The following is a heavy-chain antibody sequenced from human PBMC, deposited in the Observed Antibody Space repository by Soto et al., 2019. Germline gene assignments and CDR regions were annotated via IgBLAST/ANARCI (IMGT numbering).Heavy chain of an antibody. CDR1: GGSISSSSYY. V-gene: IGHV4-39*01. CDR2: IYYSGST. D-gene: IGHD3-10*01. Sequence: PXGTLCLTGTVSGGSISSSSYYWGWIRQPPGKGLEWIGSIYYSGSTYHNPSLKSRVTISVDTSKNQFSLKLSSVTAADTAVYYCARHRGPMVRGVITNWFDPWGQGTLVTVSS. CDR3: ARHRGPMVRGVITNWFDP. J-gene: IGHJ5*02.